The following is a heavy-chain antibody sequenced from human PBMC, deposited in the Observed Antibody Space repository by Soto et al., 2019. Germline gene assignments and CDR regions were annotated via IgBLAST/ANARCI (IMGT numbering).Heavy chain of an antibody. J-gene: IGHJ4*02. Sequence: SETLSLTCTVSGGSISTYYWSWIRQPPGKGLEWIGYFYYSGSTNYNPSLKSRVTISVDTSKNQFSLKLSSVTAADTAVYYCARAPPVRIPFDFWGQGTLVTVSS. D-gene: IGHD2-15*01. CDR3: ARAPPVRIPFDF. CDR2: FYYSGST. CDR1: GGSISTYY. V-gene: IGHV4-59*01.